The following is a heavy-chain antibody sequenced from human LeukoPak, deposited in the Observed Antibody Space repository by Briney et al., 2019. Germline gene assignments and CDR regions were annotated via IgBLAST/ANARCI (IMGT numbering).Heavy chain of an antibody. Sequence: GGSLRLSCAASGFTFSSYWMHWVRQAPGKGLVWVSRIKSDGSTNYADSVKGRFTISRDNAKNTLSMQMNSLRAEDTGVYYCARAPSEIGGYYPEYFRHWGQGTLVTVSS. CDR2: IKSDGST. D-gene: IGHD3-22*01. CDR1: GFTFSSYW. V-gene: IGHV3-74*01. CDR3: ARAPSEIGGYYPEYFRH. J-gene: IGHJ1*01.